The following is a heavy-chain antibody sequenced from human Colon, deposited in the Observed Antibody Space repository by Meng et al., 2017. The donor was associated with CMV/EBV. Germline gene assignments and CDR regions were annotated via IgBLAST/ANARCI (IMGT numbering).Heavy chain of an antibody. Sequence: GESLKISCVVSGFTFNSYEMNWVRQAPGKGLEWISYISDSGNTRYYADSVKGRFTISRDNSQNTVNLHMNTLRGDDSGLYYCARASNSSIDPWGQGTLVTVSS. CDR2: ISDSGNTR. D-gene: IGHD4-11*01. V-gene: IGHV3-48*03. CDR1: GFTFNSYE. CDR3: ARASNSSIDP. J-gene: IGHJ5*02.